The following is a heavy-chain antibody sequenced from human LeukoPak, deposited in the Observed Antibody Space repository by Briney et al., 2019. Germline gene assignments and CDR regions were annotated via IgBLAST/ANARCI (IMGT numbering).Heavy chain of an antibody. CDR3: AKDSYGSGSYYYYYYYYMDV. Sequence: GGSLRLSCAASGFTFSSYGMHWVRQAPGKGLEWVAFIRYDGSNKYYADSVKGRFTISRDNSKNTLYLQMNSLRAEDTAVYYCAKDSYGSGSYYYYYYYYMDVWGKGTTVTISS. CDR2: IRYDGSNK. V-gene: IGHV3-30*02. D-gene: IGHD3-10*01. CDR1: GFTFSSYG. J-gene: IGHJ6*03.